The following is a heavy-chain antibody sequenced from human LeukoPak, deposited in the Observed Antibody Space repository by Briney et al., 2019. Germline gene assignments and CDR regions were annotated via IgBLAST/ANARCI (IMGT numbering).Heavy chain of an antibody. V-gene: IGHV1-24*01. CDR3: ATGVNYVWGSYRGAPFDY. CDR1: GYTLTELS. Sequence: ASVKVSCKVSGYTLTELSMHWVRQAPGKGLEWMGGFDPEDGETIYAQKFQGRVTMTEDTSTDTAYMELSSLRSEDTAMYYCATGVNYVWGSYRGAPFDYWGQGTLVTVSS. CDR2: FDPEDGET. D-gene: IGHD3-16*02. J-gene: IGHJ4*02.